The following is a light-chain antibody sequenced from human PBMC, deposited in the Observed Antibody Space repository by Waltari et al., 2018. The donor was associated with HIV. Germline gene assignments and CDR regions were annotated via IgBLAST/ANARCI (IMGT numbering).Light chain of an antibody. CDR3: QQSYSTPLT. CDR2: AAS. CDR1: QTMSSY. J-gene: IGKJ4*01. Sequence: DIQMTQSPSSLSASVGDRVTITCRASQTMSSYLNWYQHKPGKAPKLLIYAASSLQSGVPSRFSGSGSGTDFTLTISSLQPEDFASYYCQQSYSTPLTFGGGTKVEIK. V-gene: IGKV1-39*01.